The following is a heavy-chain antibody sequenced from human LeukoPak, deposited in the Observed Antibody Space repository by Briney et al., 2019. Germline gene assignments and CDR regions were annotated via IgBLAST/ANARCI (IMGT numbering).Heavy chain of an antibody. CDR1: GFTLPYG. D-gene: IGHD2-8*02. CDR3: TKAPLMSCTGAFCYPFDS. J-gene: IGHJ4*02. CDR2: VSATGYTT. Sequence: PGGSLRLSCVVSGFTLPYGMSWVRQAPGKGLEWVSYVSATGYTTSYADSVKGRFTVSRDNSRNTLYLQMNNLRIEDSAVYYCTKAPLMSCTGAFCYPFDSWGQGVLVTVSS. V-gene: IGHV3-23*01.